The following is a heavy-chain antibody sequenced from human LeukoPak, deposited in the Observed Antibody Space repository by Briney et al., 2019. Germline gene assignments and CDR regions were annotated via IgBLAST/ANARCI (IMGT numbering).Heavy chain of an antibody. J-gene: IGHJ6*03. D-gene: IGHD2-15*01. V-gene: IGHV3-23*01. CDR2: ISGGGGST. Sequence: GGSLSLSCAASGFTFSSYGMSWVRQPPGKGLEWVSTISGGGGSTRYADSVKGRFTVSRDNSKNTLYLQMNSLRPDDTAVYYCAKQDFGYYYYYYMDVWGKGTTVTVSS. CDR1: GFTFSSYG. CDR3: AKQDFGYYYYYYMDV.